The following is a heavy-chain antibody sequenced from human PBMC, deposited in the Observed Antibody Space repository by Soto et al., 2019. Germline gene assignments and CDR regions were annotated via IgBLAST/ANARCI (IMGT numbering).Heavy chain of an antibody. CDR2: IIPMFGTA. D-gene: IGHD5-18*01. CDR3: ASGIQLWLRRINNGYSG. CDR1: GGTFSTYA. Sequence: QVQLVQSGAEVKKPESSVKVSCKAPGGTFSTYAISWVRQAPGQGLEWMGGIIPMFGTANYAQRLQDRVTITADESTTTVYMELSSLRSEDTAVYFCASGIQLWLRRINNGYSGWGQGTLVTVSS. J-gene: IGHJ4*02. V-gene: IGHV1-69*12.